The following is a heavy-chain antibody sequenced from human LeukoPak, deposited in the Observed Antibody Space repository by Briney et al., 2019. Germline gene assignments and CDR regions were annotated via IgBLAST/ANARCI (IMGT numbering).Heavy chain of an antibody. D-gene: IGHD2-2*01. V-gene: IGHV3-23*01. CDR2: ISGSGGST. Sequence: GGSLRLSCAASGFTFSSYALSWVRQAPGKGLEWVSAISGSGGSTYYADSVKGRFTISRDNSKNTLYLQMNSLRAEDTAVYYCAKSKVVPAANTPLDYWGQGTLVTVSS. J-gene: IGHJ4*02. CDR1: GFTFSSYA. CDR3: AKSKVVPAANTPLDY.